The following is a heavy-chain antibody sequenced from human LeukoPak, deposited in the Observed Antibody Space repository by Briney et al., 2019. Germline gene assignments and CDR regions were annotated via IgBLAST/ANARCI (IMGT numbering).Heavy chain of an antibody. J-gene: IGHJ6*03. CDR3: ARGSEWQQQLTGPPRGHYFYYMDV. V-gene: IGHV3-53*01. D-gene: IGHD6-13*01. CDR1: GFTVSSNY. Sequence: GGSLRLSCAASGFTVSSNYMSWVRQAPGKGLEWVSVIYSGGSTYYADSVKGRFTISRDNSKNTLYLQMNSLRAEDTAVYYCARGSEWQQQLTGPPRGHYFYYMDVWGKGTTVAISS. CDR2: IYSGGST.